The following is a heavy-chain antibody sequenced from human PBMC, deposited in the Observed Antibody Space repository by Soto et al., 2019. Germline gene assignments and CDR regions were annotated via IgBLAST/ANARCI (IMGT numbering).Heavy chain of an antibody. J-gene: IGHJ4*01. Sequence: QLVESGGGLVKPGGSLALSCAGSGFAFTNVWLHWVRQAPGKGLEWVGRIKSKPDGETTDYAAPVKGRYTISRDDSTNKLYLQMNSLQTEDSGLYYCNTYNHFGGGHTPLWGHGTLVTVSS. D-gene: IGHD3-3*01. CDR3: NTYNHFGGGHTPL. CDR1: GFAFTNVW. V-gene: IGHV3-15*07. CDR2: IKSKPDGETT.